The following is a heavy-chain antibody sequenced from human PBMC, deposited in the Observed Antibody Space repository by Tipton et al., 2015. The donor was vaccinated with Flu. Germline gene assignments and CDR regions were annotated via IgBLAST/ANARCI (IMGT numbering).Heavy chain of an antibody. Sequence: SLRLSCAASGFTFDDYAMHWVRQAPGKGLEWVSGISWNSGSIGYADSVKGRFTISRDNAKNSLYLQMNSLRAEDTALYYCAKDGVQYYDILTGHAPFDYWGQGTLVTVSS. CDR1: GFTFDDYA. V-gene: IGHV3-9*01. J-gene: IGHJ4*02. D-gene: IGHD3-9*01. CDR3: AKDGVQYYDILTGHAPFDY. CDR2: ISWNSGSI.